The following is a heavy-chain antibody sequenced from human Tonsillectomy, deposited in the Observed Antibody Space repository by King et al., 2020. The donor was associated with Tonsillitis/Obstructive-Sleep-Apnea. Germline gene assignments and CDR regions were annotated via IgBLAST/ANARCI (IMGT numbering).Heavy chain of an antibody. J-gene: IGHJ6*03. D-gene: IGHD2-2*03. V-gene: IGHV3-30*01. Sequence: VQLVESGGGVVQPGRSLRLSCAASGFTLSSYAMHWVRQAPGKGLEWVAVISYDGSNKYYADSVKGRSTISRDNSKNTLYLQVNSLRAEDTAVYYCARPLGYCSSTSCLYYYYYYYMDVWGKGTTVTVSS. CDR2: ISYDGSNK. CDR1: GFTLSSYA. CDR3: ARPLGYCSSTSCLYYYYYYYMDV.